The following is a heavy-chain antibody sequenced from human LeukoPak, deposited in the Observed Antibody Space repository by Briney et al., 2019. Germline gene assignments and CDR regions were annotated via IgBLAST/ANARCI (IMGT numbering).Heavy chain of an antibody. J-gene: IGHJ4*02. Sequence: SQTLSLTCAISGDSVSVNSAAWDWIRQSPSRGLEWLGRTYYRSKWYNDYAPSVKSRITINQDTSKNQFSLQLNSVTPEDTAVYYCARERYYDSTGFFHFDQWGQGTLVTVSS. CDR1: GDSVSVNSAA. CDR2: TYYRSKWYN. D-gene: IGHD3-22*01. V-gene: IGHV6-1*01. CDR3: ARERYYDSTGFFHFDQ.